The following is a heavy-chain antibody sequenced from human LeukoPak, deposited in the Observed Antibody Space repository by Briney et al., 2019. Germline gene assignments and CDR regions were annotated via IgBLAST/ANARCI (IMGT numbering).Heavy chain of an antibody. Sequence: PSETLSLTCAVYGGSFSGYYWSWIRQPPGKGLEWIGEINHSGSTNYNPSLKSRVTISVDMSKNQFSLKLSSVTAADTAVYYCARGEEAAAGTGIWFDPWGQGTLVTVSS. CDR2: INHSGST. D-gene: IGHD6-13*01. CDR3: ARGEEAAAGTGIWFDP. V-gene: IGHV4-34*01. CDR1: GGSFSGYY. J-gene: IGHJ5*02.